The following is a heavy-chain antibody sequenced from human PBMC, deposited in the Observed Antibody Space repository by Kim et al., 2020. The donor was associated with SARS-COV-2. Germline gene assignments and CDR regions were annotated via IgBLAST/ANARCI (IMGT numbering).Heavy chain of an antibody. D-gene: IGHD2-15*01. V-gene: IGHV3-73*01. Sequence: GGSLRLSCAASGFTFSGSAMHWVRQASGKGLEWVGRIGSKANSYATAYAESVKGRFTISRDDSKNTAYLQMNSLKTEDTAVYYCTRPYCSGGSCSDMDVWGQGTTVTVSS. CDR2: IGSKANSYAT. CDR3: TRPYCSGGSCSDMDV. J-gene: IGHJ6*02. CDR1: GFTFSGSA.